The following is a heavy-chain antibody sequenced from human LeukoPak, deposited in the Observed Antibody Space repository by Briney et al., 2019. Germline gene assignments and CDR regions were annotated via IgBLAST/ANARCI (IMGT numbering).Heavy chain of an antibody. Sequence: ASVKVSCKASGGTFSRYAISWVRQAPGQGLEWMGGIIPIFGTANYAQKFQGRVTITTDESTSTAYMELSSLRSEDTAVYYCARDYYDSTYYYYYMDVWGKGTTVTVSS. CDR3: ARDYYDSTYYYYYMDV. V-gene: IGHV1-69*05. CDR2: IIPIFGTA. D-gene: IGHD3-22*01. J-gene: IGHJ6*03. CDR1: GGTFSRYA.